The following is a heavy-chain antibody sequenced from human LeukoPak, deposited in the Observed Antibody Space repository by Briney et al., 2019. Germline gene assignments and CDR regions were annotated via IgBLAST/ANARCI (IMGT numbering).Heavy chain of an antibody. CDR1: GGSISTYY. CDR2: MYYSGST. D-gene: IGHD3-22*01. J-gene: IGHJ4*02. Sequence: SETLSLTCTVSGGSISTYYWSWIRQPPGKGLEWIGYMYYSGSTNYNPSLKSRVTISVDTSKNQFSLRLSSVTAADTAVYYCARVTGYMIEDYFDYWGQGTLVTVSS. CDR3: ARVTGYMIEDYFDY. V-gene: IGHV4-59*01.